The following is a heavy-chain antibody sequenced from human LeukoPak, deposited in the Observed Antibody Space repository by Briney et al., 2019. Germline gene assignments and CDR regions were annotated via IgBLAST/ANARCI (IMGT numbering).Heavy chain of an antibody. CDR2: INPSGGST. CDR3: ARSDSIQLWFDY. Sequence: ASVKVSCKASGYTFTGYYMHWVRQAPGQGLEWMGWINPSGGSTSYAQKFQGRVTMTRDMSTSTVYMELSSLRFEDTAVYYCARSDSIQLWFDYWGQGTLVTVSS. D-gene: IGHD5-18*01. J-gene: IGHJ4*02. CDR1: GYTFTGYY. V-gene: IGHV1-46*01.